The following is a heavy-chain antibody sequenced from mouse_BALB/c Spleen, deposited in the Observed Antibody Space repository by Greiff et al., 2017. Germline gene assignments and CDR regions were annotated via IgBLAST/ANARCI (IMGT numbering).Heavy chain of an antibody. CDR2: VNPYNGGT. D-gene: IGHD3-1*01. V-gene: IGHV1-19*01. CDR1: GYTFTDYY. J-gene: IGHJ4*01. Sequence: EVNLVESGPELVKPGASVKMSCKASGYTFTDYYMDWVKQSHGESFEWIGRVNPYNGGTSYNQKFKGKATLTVDKSSSTAYMELNSLTSEDSAVYYCASFRGRDVDYAMDYWGQGTSVTVSS. CDR3: ASFRGRDVDYAMDY.